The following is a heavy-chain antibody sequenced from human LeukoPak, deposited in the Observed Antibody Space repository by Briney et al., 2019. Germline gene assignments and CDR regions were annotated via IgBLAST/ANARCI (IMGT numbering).Heavy chain of an antibody. CDR2: TFYRSKWFH. V-gene: IGHV6-1*01. Sequence: SQTLSLTCAISGDSVSSNSDTWNWIRQSPSRGLEWLGRTFYRSKWFHQYAVSVKGRITINPDTSKNQFSLQLNSVTLEDTAVYYCARDGPLGNDVYDIWGQGTMVTASS. CDR3: ARDGPLGNDVYDI. D-gene: IGHD7-27*01. CDR1: GDSVSSNSDT. J-gene: IGHJ3*02.